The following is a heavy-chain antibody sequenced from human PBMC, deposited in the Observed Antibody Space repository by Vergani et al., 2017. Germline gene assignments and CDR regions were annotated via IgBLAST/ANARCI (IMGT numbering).Heavy chain of an antibody. Sequence: QVQLVQSGAEVKKPGSSVKVSCKASGGTFSSYAISWVRQAPGQGLKWMGGIIPIFGTANYAQKFQGRVTITADESTSTAYMELSSLRSEDTAVYYCARRGLGDYYYGSGSYYRERDFDYWGQGTLVTVSS. CDR2: IIPIFGTA. J-gene: IGHJ4*02. D-gene: IGHD3-10*01. CDR3: ARRGLGDYYYGSGSYYRERDFDY. V-gene: IGHV1-69*01. CDR1: GGTFSSYA.